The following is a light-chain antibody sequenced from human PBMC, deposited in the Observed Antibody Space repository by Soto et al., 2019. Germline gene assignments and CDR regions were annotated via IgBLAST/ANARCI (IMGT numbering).Light chain of an antibody. Sequence: IVLTQSPGTLSLSPGERATLSCRASQSVSSDYLAWYQQKPGQAPRLLIYGASSRATGIPDRFSGSGSGTDFTLTINRLEPDDFAVYYCQQYGNSPLTFGQGTRVETK. V-gene: IGKV3-20*01. CDR3: QQYGNSPLT. CDR1: QSVSSDY. CDR2: GAS. J-gene: IGKJ1*01.